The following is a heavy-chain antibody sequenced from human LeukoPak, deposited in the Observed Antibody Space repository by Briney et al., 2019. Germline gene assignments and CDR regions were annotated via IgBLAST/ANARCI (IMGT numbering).Heavy chain of an antibody. J-gene: IGHJ4*02. CDR3: ARGGGYCGGDCYGIDY. CDR2: ISSRSSYI. Sequence: GGSLRLSCAASGFTFSSYTMNWVRQAPGKGLEWVSSISSRSSYIYYADSVKGRFTISRDNAKNSLYLQMNSLRAEDTAVYYCARGGGYCGGDCYGIDYWGQGTLVTVSS. V-gene: IGHV3-21*01. D-gene: IGHD2-21*01. CDR1: GFTFSSYT.